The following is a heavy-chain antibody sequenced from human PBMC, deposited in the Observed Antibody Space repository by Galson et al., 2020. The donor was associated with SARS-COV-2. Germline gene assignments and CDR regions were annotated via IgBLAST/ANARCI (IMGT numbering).Heavy chain of an antibody. D-gene: IGHD3-10*02. J-gene: IGHJ6*02. CDR3: ARVGGVSTTPTMFYYCGFDV. CDR2: ITAGSIYI. CDR1: VFPFSSYS. V-gene: IGHV3-21*01. Sequence: GGSLRLSCAASVFPFSSYSMNWFRQSPGKGLDWVSSITAGSIYIYYADSVKGRFTISRDNAKNSLYLQMNSLRADDPPVYYCARVGGVSTTPTMFYYCGFDVWGPGPTVTLSS.